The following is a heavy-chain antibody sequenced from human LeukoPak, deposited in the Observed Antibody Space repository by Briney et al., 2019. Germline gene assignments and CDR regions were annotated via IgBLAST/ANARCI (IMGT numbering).Heavy chain of an antibody. CDR1: GYTFTSYG. Sequence: ASVKVSCKASGYTFTSYGISWVRQAPGQGLEWMGWISAYNGNTNYAQKLQGRVTMTTDTSTSTAYMELRSLRSDDTAVYYCARSWVPQIAAAANAIDYWGQGTLVTVSS. CDR2: ISAYNGNT. V-gene: IGHV1-18*01. J-gene: IGHJ4*02. CDR3: ARSWVPQIAAAANAIDY. D-gene: IGHD6-13*01.